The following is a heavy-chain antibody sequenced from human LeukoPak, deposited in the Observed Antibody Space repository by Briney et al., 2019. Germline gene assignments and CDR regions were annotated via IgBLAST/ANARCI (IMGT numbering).Heavy chain of an antibody. CDR3: ARAPSWKEDGNLDY. D-gene: IGHD1-14*01. Sequence: ASVKVSCKASGYTFTSYYMHWVRQAPGQGLEWMGWINPNSGGTNYAQKFQGRVTMTRDTSISTAYMELSRLRSDDTAVYYCARAPSWKEDGNLDYWGQGTLVTVSS. J-gene: IGHJ4*02. V-gene: IGHV1-2*02. CDR1: GYTFTSYY. CDR2: INPNSGGT.